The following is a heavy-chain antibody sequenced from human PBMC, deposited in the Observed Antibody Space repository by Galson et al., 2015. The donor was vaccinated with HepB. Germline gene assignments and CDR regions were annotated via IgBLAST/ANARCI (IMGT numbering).Heavy chain of an antibody. J-gene: IGHJ4*02. Sequence: SLRLSCAASGFTVSNTYMNWVRQAPGKGLEWVSVIYSGGATYYADSVKGRFTISRDNSKNTLYLHVNNLRAEDTAVYYCASPFCTGGSCYPLWYWGQGTLVTV. CDR1: GFTVSNTY. V-gene: IGHV3-53*01. D-gene: IGHD2-15*01. CDR3: ASPFCTGGSCYPLWY. CDR2: IYSGGAT.